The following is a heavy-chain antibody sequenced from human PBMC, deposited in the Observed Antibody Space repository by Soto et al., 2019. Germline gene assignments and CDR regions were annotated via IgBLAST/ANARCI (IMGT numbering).Heavy chain of an antibody. V-gene: IGHV3-23*01. J-gene: IGHJ6*03. Sequence: EVQLLESGGGLVQPGGSLRLSCAASGFTFSSYAMSWVRQAPGKGLEWVSAISGSGGSTYYADSVKGRFTISRDNSKNTLYLQMNSLRAEDTAVYYCAKNGRVGPVPYGDYYYYYYYMDVWGKGTTVTVSS. CDR3: AKNGRVGPVPYGDYYYYYYYMDV. CDR1: GFTFSSYA. CDR2: ISGSGGST. D-gene: IGHD4-17*01.